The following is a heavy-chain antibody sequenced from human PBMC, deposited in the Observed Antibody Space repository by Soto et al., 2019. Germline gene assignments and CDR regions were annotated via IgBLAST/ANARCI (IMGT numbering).Heavy chain of an antibody. Sequence: LKISCKGSGYSFTSSWIGWVRQMPGKGLEWMGTIFPGDSDTRYSPSFQGQVTISADKSISTAYLQWSSLKASDTAMYYCARHGYSGYDWPFDYWGQGTLVTVSS. V-gene: IGHV5-51*01. CDR1: GYSFTSSW. J-gene: IGHJ4*02. CDR2: IFPGDSDT. D-gene: IGHD5-12*01. CDR3: ARHGYSGYDWPFDY.